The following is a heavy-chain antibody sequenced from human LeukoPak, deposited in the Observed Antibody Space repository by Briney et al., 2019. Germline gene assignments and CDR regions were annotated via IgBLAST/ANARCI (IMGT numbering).Heavy chain of an antibody. CDR3: AREYDSRARFDS. CDR2: IWSTGEYI. V-gene: IGHV3-21*05. CDR1: ADAFNRHT. Sequence: GGSLRLSCAGSADAFNRHTMNWVRRAPGKGLEWISYIWSTGEYIYYADSVKGRFTISRDNARTSVYLQMNSLRVEDTAIYYCAREYDSRARFDSWGQGTLVTVSS. D-gene: IGHD2/OR15-2a*01. J-gene: IGHJ4*02.